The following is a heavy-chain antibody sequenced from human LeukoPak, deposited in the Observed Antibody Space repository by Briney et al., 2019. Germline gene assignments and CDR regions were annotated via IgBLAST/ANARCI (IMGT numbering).Heavy chain of an antibody. CDR1: GGSVSSGSCY. D-gene: IGHD2-2*01. Sequence: SETLSLTCTVSGGSVSSGSCYWSWIRQPPGKGLEWIGYIYYSGSTNYNPSLKSRVTISVDTSKNQFSLKLSSVTAADTAVYYCARGMKYCSSTSCYDNWFDPWGQGTLVTVSS. J-gene: IGHJ5*02. CDR2: IYYSGST. CDR3: ARGMKYCSSTSCYDNWFDP. V-gene: IGHV4-61*01.